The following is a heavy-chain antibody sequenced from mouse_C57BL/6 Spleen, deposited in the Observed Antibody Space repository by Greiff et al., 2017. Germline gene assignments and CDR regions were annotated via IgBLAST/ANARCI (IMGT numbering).Heavy chain of an antibody. V-gene: IGHV14-4*01. J-gene: IGHJ3*01. Sequence: VQLQQSGAELVRPGASVKLSCTASGFNFKDDYMHWVKQTPEQGLEWIGWIDPENGATEYASKFQGQATITADTSSNTVYLQLSSLTSEDTAVYYCTRAFCYGSSYWFAYWGQGTLVTVSA. CDR3: TRAFCYGSSYWFAY. CDR1: GFNFKDDY. D-gene: IGHD1-1*01. CDR2: IDPENGAT.